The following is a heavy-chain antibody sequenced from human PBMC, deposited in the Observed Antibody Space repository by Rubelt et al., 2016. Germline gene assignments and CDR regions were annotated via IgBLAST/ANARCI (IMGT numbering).Heavy chain of an antibody. Sequence: QVQLVQSGAEVKKPESSVKVSCKASGGTFSSYAISWVRQAPGQGLEWMGRIIPILGIANYAQKFQGRVTITADTSASTAYMELSSLRSEDTAVYYCARSKDTAMVTDADWYFDLWGRGTLVTVSS. CDR2: IIPILGIA. D-gene: IGHD5-18*01. V-gene: IGHV1-69*04. J-gene: IGHJ2*01. CDR1: GGTFSSYA. CDR3: ARSKDTAMVTDADWYFDL.